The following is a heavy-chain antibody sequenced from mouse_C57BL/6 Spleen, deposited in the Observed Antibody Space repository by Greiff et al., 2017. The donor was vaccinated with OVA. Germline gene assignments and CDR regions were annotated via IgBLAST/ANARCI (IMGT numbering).Heavy chain of an antibody. CDR1: GYAFTNYL. Sequence: VQLQQSGAELVRPGTSVKVSCKASGYAFTNYLIEWVKQRPGQGLEWIGVINPGSGGTNYNEKFKGKATLTADKSSSTAYMQLSSLTSEDSAVYFCARSRDYDWYFDVWGTGTTVTVSS. CDR3: ARSRDYDWYFDV. D-gene: IGHD2-4*01. J-gene: IGHJ1*03. CDR2: INPGSGGT. V-gene: IGHV1-54*01.